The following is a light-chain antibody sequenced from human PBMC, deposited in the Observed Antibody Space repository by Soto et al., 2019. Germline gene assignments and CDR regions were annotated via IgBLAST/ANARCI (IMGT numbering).Light chain of an antibody. CDR2: LNSDGSH. V-gene: IGLV4-69*01. J-gene: IGLJ2*01. Sequence: QPVLTQSPSASASLGASVKLTCTLSSGHSSYAIAWHQQQPEKGPRYLMKLNSDGSHSKGDGIPDRFSGSSSGAERYLNLSSLQSEDEADYYCQTWGTGPVVFGGGTKLTVL. CDR1: SGHSSYA. CDR3: QTWGTGPVV.